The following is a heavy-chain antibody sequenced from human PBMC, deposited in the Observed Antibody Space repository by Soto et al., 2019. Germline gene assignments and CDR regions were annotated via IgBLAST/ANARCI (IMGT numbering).Heavy chain of an antibody. CDR3: ARGWYYFDF. J-gene: IGHJ4*02. D-gene: IGHD2-15*01. CDR1: VEPMTGGYY. CDR2: IYYGGTT. V-gene: IGHV4-38-2*01. Sequence: KTSETLSLTCDVSVEPMTGGYYWGWIRQSPGKGLEWIGSIYYGGTTYYNPSLRSRLAISIDTSKNQFSLRLTSVTAADTALYFCARGWYYFDFWGRGTLVTVSS.